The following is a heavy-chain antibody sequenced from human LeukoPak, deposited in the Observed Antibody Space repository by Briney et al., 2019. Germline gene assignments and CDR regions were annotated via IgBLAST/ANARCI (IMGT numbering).Heavy chain of an antibody. CDR3: ARESGYSYGLAGFFDY. D-gene: IGHD5-18*01. V-gene: IGHV3-53*01. Sequence: GGSLRLSCSAPGFTVSSNYMSWVRQAPGKGLEMDSVIYCDGRIHSADSVKSRFTIYRDDSKNTLSLQMNGLRAEDRAVYYCARESGYSYGLAGFFDYWGQGTLVTVSS. CDR2: IYCDGRI. J-gene: IGHJ4*02. CDR1: GFTVSSNY.